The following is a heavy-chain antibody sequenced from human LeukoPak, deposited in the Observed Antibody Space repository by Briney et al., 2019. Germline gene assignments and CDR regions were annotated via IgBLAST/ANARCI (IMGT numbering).Heavy chain of an antibody. CDR3: ARDQWYSSGWYLGENYFDY. CDR2: FDPEDGET. V-gene: IGHV1-24*01. CDR1: GYTLTELS. Sequence: ASVKVSCKVSGYTLTELSMHWVRQAPGKGLEWMGGFDPEDGETIYAQKFQGRVTMTEDTSTDTAYMELSSLRSEDTAVYYCARDQWYSSGWYLGENYFDYWGQGTLVTVSS. J-gene: IGHJ4*02. D-gene: IGHD6-19*01.